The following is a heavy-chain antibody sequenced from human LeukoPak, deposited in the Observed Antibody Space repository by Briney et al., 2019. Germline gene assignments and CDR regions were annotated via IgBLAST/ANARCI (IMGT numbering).Heavy chain of an antibody. CDR2: ISGSGGST. CDR1: GFTFSSYA. CDR3: AKGRYYDSSGYSIDIDY. V-gene: IGHV3-23*01. D-gene: IGHD3-22*01. J-gene: IGHJ4*02. Sequence: GGSLRLSCAASGFTFSSYAMSWVRQAPGKGLEWVSAISGSGGSTYYADSVKGRFTISRDNSKNTLYLQMNSLRAEDTAVYYCAKGRYYDSSGYSIDIDYWGQGTLVTVSS.